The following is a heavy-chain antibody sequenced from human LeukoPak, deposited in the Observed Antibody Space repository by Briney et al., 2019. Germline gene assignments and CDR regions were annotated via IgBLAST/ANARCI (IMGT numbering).Heavy chain of an antibody. V-gene: IGHV1-69*01. CDR1: GGTFSSYA. J-gene: IGHJ4*02. D-gene: IGHD1-26*01. CDR2: IIPIFGTA. CDR3: ARAREDGGATVIHFDY. Sequence: SVKVSCKASGGTFSSYAIGWVRQAPGQGLEWMGGIIPIFGTANYAQKFQGRVTITADESTSTAYMELSSLRSKDTAVYYCARAREDGGATVIHFDYWGQGTLVTVSS.